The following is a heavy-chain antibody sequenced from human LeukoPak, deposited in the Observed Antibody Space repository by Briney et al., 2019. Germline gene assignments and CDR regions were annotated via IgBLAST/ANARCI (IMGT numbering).Heavy chain of an antibody. V-gene: IGHV3-33*01. CDR2: IWNDGSNK. CDR1: GFTLSTYG. J-gene: IGHJ6*03. CDR3: ARRVEYQLLRYMDV. D-gene: IGHD2-2*01. Sequence: PGRSLRLSCAASGFTLSTYGMYWVRRAPGKGLEWVAVIWNDGSNKHYADSVKGRFTISRDNAKNSLYLQMNSLRAEDTAVYYCARRVEYQLLRYMDVWGKGTTVTVSS.